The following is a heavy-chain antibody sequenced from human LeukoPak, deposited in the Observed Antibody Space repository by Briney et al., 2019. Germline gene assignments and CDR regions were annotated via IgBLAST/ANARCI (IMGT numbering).Heavy chain of an antibody. CDR1: GGSISSSSYY. CDR2: IYYSGST. D-gene: IGHD5-24*01. V-gene: IGHV4-39*07. Sequence: SETLSLTCTVSGGSISSSSYYWGWIRQPPGKGLEWIGSIYYSGSTYYNPSLKSRVTISVDTSKNQFSLKLSSVTAADTAVYYCAREDGYTDYWGQGTLVTVSS. CDR3: AREDGYTDY. J-gene: IGHJ4*02.